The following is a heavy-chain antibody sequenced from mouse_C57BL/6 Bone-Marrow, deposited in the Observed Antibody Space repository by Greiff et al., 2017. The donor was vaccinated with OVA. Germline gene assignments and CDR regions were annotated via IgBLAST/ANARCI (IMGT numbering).Heavy chain of an antibody. CDR3: ARLGKAY. D-gene: IGHD4-1*01. V-gene: IGHV5-6*01. CDR2: ISSGGSYT. CDR1: GFTFSSYG. J-gene: IGHJ3*01. Sequence: EVQRVESGGDLVKPGGSLKLSCAASGFTFSSYGLSWVRQTPDTRLEWVATISSGGSYTYSPDSVKGRVTISSDNAKNTLYLQMSSLKSEDTAMYYCARLGKAYWGQGTLVTVSA.